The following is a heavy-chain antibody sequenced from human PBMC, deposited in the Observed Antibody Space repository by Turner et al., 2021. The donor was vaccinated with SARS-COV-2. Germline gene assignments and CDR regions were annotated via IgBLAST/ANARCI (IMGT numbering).Heavy chain of an antibody. Sequence: QVQLVQSGAEVKKPGASVKVSCKASGYTFTSYGISWVRQAPGQGLEWMGWISAYNGYTNYAQKLQGRVTMTTDTSTSTAYMERRSLRSDDTAVYYCAREGYCSSNSCYRGQYYYYGMDVWGQGTTVTVSS. V-gene: IGHV1-18*04. CDR3: AREGYCSSNSCYRGQYYYYGMDV. D-gene: IGHD2-2*02. CDR2: ISAYNGYT. J-gene: IGHJ6*02. CDR1: GYTFTSYG.